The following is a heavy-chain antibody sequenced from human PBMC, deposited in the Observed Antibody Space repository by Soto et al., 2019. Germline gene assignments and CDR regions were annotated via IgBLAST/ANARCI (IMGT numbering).Heavy chain of an antibody. CDR2: MNPNSGNT. D-gene: IGHD1-7*01. J-gene: IGHJ6*03. CDR1: GDTFTSYD. CDR3: ARGELELRNYYYYMDV. V-gene: IGHV1-8*01. Sequence: GASVKLSCKASGDTFTSYDINWVRQATGQGLEWMGWMNPNSGNTGYAQKFQGRVTMTRNTSISTAYMELSSLRSEDTAVYYCARGELELRNYYYYMDVWGKGTTVTVSS.